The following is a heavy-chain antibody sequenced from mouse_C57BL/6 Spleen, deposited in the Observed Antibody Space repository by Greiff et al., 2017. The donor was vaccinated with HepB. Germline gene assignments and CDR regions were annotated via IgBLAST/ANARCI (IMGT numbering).Heavy chain of an antibody. J-gene: IGHJ4*01. V-gene: IGHV1-52*01. Sequence: QVQLQQPGAELVRPGSSVKLSCKASGYTFTSYWMHWVKQRPIQGLEWIGNIDPSDSETHYNQKFKDKATLTVDKSSSTAYMQLSSLTSEDSAVYYCARGGLLRAMDYWGQGTSVTVSS. CDR1: GYTFTSYW. D-gene: IGHD1-1*01. CDR3: ARGGLLRAMDY. CDR2: IDPSDSET.